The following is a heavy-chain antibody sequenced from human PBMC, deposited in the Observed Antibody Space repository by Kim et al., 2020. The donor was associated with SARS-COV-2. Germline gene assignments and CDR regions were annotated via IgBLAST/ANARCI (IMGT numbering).Heavy chain of an antibody. Sequence: GGSLRLSCAGSGFTFSSYGMHWVRQAPGKGLEWVAVISYDGSNKYYADSVMGRFTISRDNSKNTLYLQMNSLRAEDTAVYYCAKVIYSDEYASGFDSWGQGTLVTVSS. CDR1: GFTFSSYG. V-gene: IGHV3-30*18. CDR2: ISYDGSNK. CDR3: AKVIYSDEYASGFDS. J-gene: IGHJ4*02. D-gene: IGHD2-21*01.